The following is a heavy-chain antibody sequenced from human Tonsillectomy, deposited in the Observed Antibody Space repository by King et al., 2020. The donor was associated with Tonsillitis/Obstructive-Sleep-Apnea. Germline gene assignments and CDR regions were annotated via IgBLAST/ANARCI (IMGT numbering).Heavy chain of an antibody. J-gene: IGHJ3*02. D-gene: IGHD1-26*01. CDR3: TRLIVGATGGYAFDI. V-gene: IGHV4-59*08. CDR2: IYYSGST. CDR1: GGSISSYY. Sequence: VQLQESGPGLVKPSETLSLTCTVSGGSISSYYWSWIRQLPGKGLEWIGYIYYSGSTNYNPSLKSRVTISVDTSKNQFSLKLSSVTAADTAVYYCTRLIVGATGGYAFDIWGQGTMGTVSS.